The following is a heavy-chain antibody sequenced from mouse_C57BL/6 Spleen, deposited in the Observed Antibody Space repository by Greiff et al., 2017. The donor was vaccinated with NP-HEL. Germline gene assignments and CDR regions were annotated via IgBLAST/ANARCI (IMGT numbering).Heavy chain of an antibody. CDR3: ASGYAMDY. V-gene: IGHV1-61*01. CDR1: GYTFTSYW. CDR2: IYPSDSET. J-gene: IGHJ4*01. Sequence: QVQLQQPGAELVRPGSSVKLSCKASGYTFTSYWMDWVKQRPGQGLDWIGNIYPSDSETHYNQKFKDKATLTVDKSSSTAYMQLSSLTSEDSAVYYCASGYAMDYWGQGTSVTVSS.